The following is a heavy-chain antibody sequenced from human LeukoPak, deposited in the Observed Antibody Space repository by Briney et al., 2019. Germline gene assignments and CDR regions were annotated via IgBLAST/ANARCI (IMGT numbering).Heavy chain of an antibody. D-gene: IGHD6-13*01. J-gene: IGHJ5*02. CDR3: AREGIIAAAASWFDP. V-gene: IGHV3-23*01. CDR1: GFTFSSYA. CDR2: ISGSGGST. Sequence: GGSLRLSCAASGFTFSSYAMSWVRQAPGKGLEWVSAISGSGGSTYYADSVKGRFTISRDNSKNTLYLQMNSLRAKDTAVYYCAREGIIAAAASWFDPWGQGTLVTVSS.